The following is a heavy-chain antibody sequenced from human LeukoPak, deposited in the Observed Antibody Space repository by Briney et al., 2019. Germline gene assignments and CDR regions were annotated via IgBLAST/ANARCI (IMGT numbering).Heavy chain of an antibody. J-gene: IGHJ5*02. CDR2: IYHSGST. Sequence: PSGALSLTCAVSGGSISSSNWWSWVRQPPGKGLEWIGEIYHSGSTNYNPSLKSRVTISVDKSKNQFSLKLSSVTAADTAVYYCARGRGYSYGYFPGGFDPWGQGTLVTVSS. CDR3: ARGRGYSYGYFPGGFDP. V-gene: IGHV4-4*02. D-gene: IGHD5-18*01. CDR1: GGSISSSNW.